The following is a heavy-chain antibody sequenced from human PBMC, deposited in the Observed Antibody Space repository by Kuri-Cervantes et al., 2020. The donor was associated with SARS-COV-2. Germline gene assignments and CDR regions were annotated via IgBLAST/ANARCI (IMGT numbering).Heavy chain of an antibody. CDR3: PKGLASSWYVGLSH. D-gene: IGHD6-13*01. CDR1: GFTFSSYA. J-gene: IGHJ4*02. Sequence: GESLKISCAASGFTFSSYAMSWVRQVPGKGPEWVSAISPRGAAYYADSVKGRFTISRDNSKDTVSFEMTSLRVDDTAVYYCPKGLASSWYVGLSHWGQGVLVTVSS. V-gene: IGHV3-23*01. CDR2: ISPRGAA.